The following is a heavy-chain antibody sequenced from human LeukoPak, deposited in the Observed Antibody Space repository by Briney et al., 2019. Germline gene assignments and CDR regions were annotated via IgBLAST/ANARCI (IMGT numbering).Heavy chain of an antibody. CDR1: GFTFDDYA. V-gene: IGHV3-9*01. Sequence: PGGSLRLSCAASGFTFDDYAMHWVRQAPGKGLEWVSGISWNSGSIGYVDSVKGRFTISRDNAKNSLYLQMNSLRAEDTAVYYCARVGDSSGYLLYFQHWGQGTLVTVSS. D-gene: IGHD3-22*01. CDR3: ARVGDSSGYLLYFQH. J-gene: IGHJ1*01. CDR2: ISWNSGSI.